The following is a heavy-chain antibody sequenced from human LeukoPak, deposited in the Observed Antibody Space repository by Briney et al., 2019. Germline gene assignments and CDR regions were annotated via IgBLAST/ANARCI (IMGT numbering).Heavy chain of an antibody. CDR3: ARDHQLGYYFDY. CDR2: IIPILGIA. Sequence: GASVKVSCKASGGTFSSYAISWVRQAPGQGLEWMGRIIPILGIANYAQKFQGRVTITADKSTSTAYMELSSLRSEDTAVYYCARDHQLGYYFDYWGQGTLVTVSS. V-gene: IGHV1-69*04. CDR1: GGTFSSYA. J-gene: IGHJ4*02. D-gene: IGHD1-1*01.